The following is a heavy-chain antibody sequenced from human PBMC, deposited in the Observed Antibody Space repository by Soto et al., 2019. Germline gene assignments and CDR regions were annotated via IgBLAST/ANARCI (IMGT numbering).Heavy chain of an antibody. CDR3: ARVSLLRFLEWTFDY. CDR1: GGSISSYY. D-gene: IGHD3-3*01. Sequence: SETLSLTCTVSGGSISSYYWSWIRQPPGKGLEWIGYIYYSGSTNYNPSLKSRVTKSVDTSKNQFSLKLSSVTAADTAVYYCARVSLLRFLEWTFDYWGQGTLVTVSS. V-gene: IGHV4-59*12. J-gene: IGHJ4*02. CDR2: IYYSGST.